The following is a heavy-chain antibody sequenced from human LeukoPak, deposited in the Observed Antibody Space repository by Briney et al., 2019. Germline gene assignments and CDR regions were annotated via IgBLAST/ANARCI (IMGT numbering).Heavy chain of an antibody. D-gene: IGHD3-22*01. CDR1: GFTFSSYA. Sequence: GRSLRLSCAASGFTFSSYAMHGVRQAPGKGLEWVAVISYDGSNKYYADSVKGRFTISRDNFKNTLYLQMNSLRAEDTAVYYCARVEDYYDSSGYLYWGQGTLVTVSS. V-gene: IGHV3-30-3*01. J-gene: IGHJ4*02. CDR2: ISYDGSNK. CDR3: ARVEDYYDSSGYLY.